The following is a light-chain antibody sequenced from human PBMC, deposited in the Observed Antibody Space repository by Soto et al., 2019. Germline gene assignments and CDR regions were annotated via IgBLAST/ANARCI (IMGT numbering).Light chain of an antibody. V-gene: IGLV2-11*01. CDR3: CSYAGDYSYV. J-gene: IGLJ1*01. CDR1: SGDVGAYNY. CDR2: DVT. Sequence: QSVLTQPRSVSGSPGQSVTISCTGASGDVGAYNYVSWYQQHPGKAPKLIIYDVTKRPSGVPDRFSGSKSGNTASLTISGLQAEDEADYYCCSYAGDYSYVFGNGTKVTVL.